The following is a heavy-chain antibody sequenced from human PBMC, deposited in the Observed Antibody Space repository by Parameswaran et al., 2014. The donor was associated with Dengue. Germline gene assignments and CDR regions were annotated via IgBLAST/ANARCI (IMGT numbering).Heavy chain of an antibody. CDR3: AHSSYGSGFDY. V-gene: IGHV2-5*01. J-gene: IGHJ4*02. D-gene: IGHD3-10*01. Sequence: PGKALEWLALIYWNDDKRYSPSLKSRLTITKDTSKSRVVLTMTNMDPVDTATYYCAHSSYGSGFDYWGQGTLVTVSS. CDR2: IYWNDDK.